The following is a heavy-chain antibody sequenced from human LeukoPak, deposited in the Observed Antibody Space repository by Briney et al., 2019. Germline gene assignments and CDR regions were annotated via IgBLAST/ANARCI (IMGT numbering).Heavy chain of an antibody. V-gene: IGHV3-23*01. CDR1: GFTFCSYA. J-gene: IGHJ4*02. D-gene: IGHD5-18*01. Sequence: GGSLSLSCVFSGFTFCSYAMSWVRQAPGKGMEWVSSLSGSGGSTYYADSVKGRFTISRDNSKNTLYLQMNSLRVEDTAVYYCAKDPHTGYSFAYWGQGTLVTVSS. CDR3: AKDPHTGYSFAY. CDR2: LSGSGGST.